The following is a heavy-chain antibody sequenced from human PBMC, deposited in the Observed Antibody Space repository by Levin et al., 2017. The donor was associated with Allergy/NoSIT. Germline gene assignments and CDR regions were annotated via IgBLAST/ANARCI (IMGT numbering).Heavy chain of an antibody. V-gene: IGHV1-69*13. CDR1: GGTFSSYA. J-gene: IGHJ6*02. D-gene: IGHD6-6*01. CDR3: ARARSIAARLAYYYYGMDV. CDR2: IIPIFGTA. Sequence: ASVKVSCKASGGTFSSYAISWVRQAPGQGLEWMGGIIPIFGTANYAQKFQGRVTITADESTSTAYMELSSLRSEDTAVYYCARARSIAARLAYYYYGMDVWGQGTTVTVSS.